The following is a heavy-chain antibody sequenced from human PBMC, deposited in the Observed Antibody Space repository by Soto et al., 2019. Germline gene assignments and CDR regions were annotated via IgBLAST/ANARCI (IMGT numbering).Heavy chain of an antibody. D-gene: IGHD3-9*01. Sequence: EVQLVESGGGLVKPGGSLRLSCAASGFTFSNAWMSWVRQAPGKGLEWVGRIKSKTDGGTTDYAAPVKGRFTISRDDSKNTLYLQMNSLKTEDTAVYYCTTEVYYDIVAGYYPSDYWGQGTLVTVSS. CDR3: TTEVYYDIVAGYYPSDY. V-gene: IGHV3-15*01. J-gene: IGHJ4*02. CDR2: IKSKTDGGTT. CDR1: GFTFSNAW.